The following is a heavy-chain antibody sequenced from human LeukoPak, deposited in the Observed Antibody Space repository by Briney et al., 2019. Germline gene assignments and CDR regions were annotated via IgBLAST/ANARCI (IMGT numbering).Heavy chain of an antibody. CDR3: VRLLGTVTTYDF. V-gene: IGHV3-7*01. CDR1: GFTFSNRW. CDR2: IRPDGGGA. D-gene: IGHD1-7*01. Sequence: GGSLRLSCLVSGFTFSNRWMSWVRQAPGKGLEWVVNIRPDGGGAYYLDSVKGRFTISRDNAENSLFLQMNSLRAEDTAVYYCVRLLGTVTTYDFWGQGTLVTVSS. J-gene: IGHJ4*02.